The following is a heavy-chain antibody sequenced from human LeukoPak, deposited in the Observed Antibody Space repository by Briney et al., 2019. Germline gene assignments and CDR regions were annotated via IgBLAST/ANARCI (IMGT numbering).Heavy chain of an antibody. Sequence: SETLSLTCTVSGGSISSYYWSWIRQPPGKGLEWIGYIYYSGSTNYNPSLKSRVTISVDTSKNQFSLKLSSVTVADTAVYYCARDRYYGDYSYYYYYYMDVWGKGTTVTVSS. V-gene: IGHV4-59*01. D-gene: IGHD4-17*01. CDR1: GGSISSYY. CDR2: IYYSGST. J-gene: IGHJ6*03. CDR3: ARDRYYGDYSYYYYYYMDV.